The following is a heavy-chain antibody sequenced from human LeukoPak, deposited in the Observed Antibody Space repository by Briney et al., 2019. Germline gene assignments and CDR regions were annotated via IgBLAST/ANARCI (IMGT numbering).Heavy chain of an antibody. V-gene: IGHV3-23*01. CDR3: AKRGVVIRVILVGFHKEAYYFDS. Sequence: GGSLRLSCAVSGITLSNYGMTWVRHAPGKGLEWVAGISDSGGSTNYADSVKGRFTISRDNPKNTLYLQMNSLRAEDTAVYFCAKRGVVIRVILVGFHKEAYYFDSWGQGALVTVSS. CDR2: ISDSGGST. D-gene: IGHD3-22*01. CDR1: GITLSNYG. J-gene: IGHJ4*02.